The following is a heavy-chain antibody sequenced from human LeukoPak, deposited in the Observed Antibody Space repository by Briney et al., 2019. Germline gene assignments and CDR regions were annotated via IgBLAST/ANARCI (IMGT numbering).Heavy chain of an antibody. CDR3: SRYIRRRPQFDY. CDR1: DDSITSYY. V-gene: IGHV4-39*01. J-gene: IGHJ4*02. Sequence: SETLSLTCNVSDDSITSYYWGWVRQPPGKGLEWIGNILYSGNTFYHPSLKSRITIAVDTSKNQFSLKLSSVTAADTAVYYCSRYIRRRPQFDYWGQGTLVTVSS. CDR2: ILYSGNT.